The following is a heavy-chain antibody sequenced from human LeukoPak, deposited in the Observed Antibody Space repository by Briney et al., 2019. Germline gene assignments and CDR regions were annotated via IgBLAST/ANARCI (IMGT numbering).Heavy chain of an antibody. J-gene: IGHJ4*02. CDR2: ISRSSDNI. V-gene: IGHV3-11*04. Sequence: PGGSLRLSCAASGFTFSDYYMNWIRQAPGKGLDWVSYISRSSDNIYYADSVKGRFTISRDNAKSTLYLQMDSLRVEDMVVYYCARDEPTVTTGPPVGSWGQGTLVAVSS. CDR3: ARDEPTVTTGPPVGS. CDR1: GFTFSDYY. D-gene: IGHD4-17*01.